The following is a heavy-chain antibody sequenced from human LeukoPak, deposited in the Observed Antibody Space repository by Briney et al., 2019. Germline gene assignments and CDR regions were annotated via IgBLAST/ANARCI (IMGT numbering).Heavy chain of an antibody. CDR1: GFTFSSYA. CDR3: AREIWSMRYYYYGMDV. J-gene: IGHJ6*02. D-gene: IGHD3-10*01. V-gene: IGHV3-23*01. Sequence: GGSLRLSCAASGFTFSSYAMSWVRQAPGKGLEWVSAISSSGGSTSYADSVKGRFTISRDNSKNTLYLQMNSLRAEDTAVYYCAREIWSMRYYYYGMDVWGQGTTVTVSS. CDR2: ISSSGGST.